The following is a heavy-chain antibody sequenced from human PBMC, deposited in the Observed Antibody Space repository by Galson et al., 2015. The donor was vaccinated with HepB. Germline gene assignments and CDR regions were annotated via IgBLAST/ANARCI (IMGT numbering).Heavy chain of an antibody. D-gene: IGHD6-6*01. Sequence: SLRLSCAASGFTFSDSAIHWVRQASGKGLEWIGRVRGKADNYATVYAASVKDRFTIFGHDSDNTAYLQMNSLKTEDTAVYYCTRRYSSSSKGFDYWGRGTLVTVSS. CDR2: VRGKADNYAT. V-gene: IGHV3-73*01. CDR3: TRRYSSSSKGFDY. J-gene: IGHJ4*02. CDR1: GFTFSDSA.